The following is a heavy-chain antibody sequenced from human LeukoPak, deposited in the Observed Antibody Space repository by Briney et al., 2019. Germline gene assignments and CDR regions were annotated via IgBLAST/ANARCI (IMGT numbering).Heavy chain of an antibody. D-gene: IGHD6-19*01. CDR3: ARSRGAGPAAYFDY. CDR2: ISNSGSYT. J-gene: IGHJ4*02. CDR1: GFTLSDEY. Sequence: SLRLSCAASGFTLSDEYMSWIRQVPGNGLEWVSYISNSGSYTNYADSVKGRFTISRDNAKNSLYLQMSSLRAEDTAVYYCARSRGAGPAAYFDYWGQGTLITVSS. V-gene: IGHV3-11*03.